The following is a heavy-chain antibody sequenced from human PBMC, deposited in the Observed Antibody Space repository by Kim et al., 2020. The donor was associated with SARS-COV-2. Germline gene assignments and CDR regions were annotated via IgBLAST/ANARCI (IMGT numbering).Heavy chain of an antibody. D-gene: IGHD1-26*01. CDR1: GFTFSSYE. V-gene: IGHV3-48*03. CDR2: ISSSGSTI. CDR3: ARDWELISGFDY. J-gene: IGHJ4*02. Sequence: GGSLRLSCAASGFTFSSYEMNWVRQAPGKGLEWVSYISSSGSTIYYADSVKGRFTISRDNAKNSLYLQMNSLRAEDTAVYYCARDWELISGFDYWGQGTLVTVSS.